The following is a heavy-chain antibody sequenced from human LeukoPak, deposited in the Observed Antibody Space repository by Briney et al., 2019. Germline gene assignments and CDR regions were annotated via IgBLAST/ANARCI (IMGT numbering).Heavy chain of an antibody. D-gene: IGHD2-21*01. Sequence: PGESLRLSCATSGFTFDDYAMHWVRQAPGKGLEWVSLISWDGGSTYYADSVKGRFTISRDNSKNSLYLQMKSLRAEDTALYYCTKSVLVDGFSYYMDVWGKGTAVTVSS. J-gene: IGHJ6*03. CDR1: GFTFDDYA. CDR3: TKSVLVDGFSYYMDV. CDR2: ISWDGGST. V-gene: IGHV3-43D*03.